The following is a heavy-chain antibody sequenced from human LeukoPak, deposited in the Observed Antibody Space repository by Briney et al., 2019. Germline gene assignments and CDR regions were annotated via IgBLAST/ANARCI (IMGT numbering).Heavy chain of an antibody. CDR2: IKQDGSEK. Sequence: GGSLRLSCAASGFTFSDYYMSWIRQAPGKGLEWVANIKQDGSEKYYVDSVKGRFTISRDNAKNSLYLQMNSLRAEDTAVYYCARDGEFGELLSSNWFDPWGQGTLVIVSS. CDR3: ARDGEFGELLSSNWFDP. CDR1: GFTFSDYY. D-gene: IGHD3-10*01. J-gene: IGHJ5*02. V-gene: IGHV3-7*01.